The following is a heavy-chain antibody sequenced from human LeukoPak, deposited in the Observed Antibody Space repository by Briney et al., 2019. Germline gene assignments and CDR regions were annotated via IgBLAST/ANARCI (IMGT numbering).Heavy chain of an antibody. D-gene: IGHD6-19*01. J-gene: IGHJ4*02. CDR2: VGISGDT. CDR1: GFTFRSYD. V-gene: IGHV3-13*01. Sequence: GGSLRLSCAASGFTFRSYDMHWVRQGTGKGLEWVSAVGISGDTYYAGSVKGRFTISRENAKNSLYLQMNSLTAGDTAVYYCVRGGIQVSGIDEIDYWGQGTLVTVSS. CDR3: VRGGIQVSGIDEIDY.